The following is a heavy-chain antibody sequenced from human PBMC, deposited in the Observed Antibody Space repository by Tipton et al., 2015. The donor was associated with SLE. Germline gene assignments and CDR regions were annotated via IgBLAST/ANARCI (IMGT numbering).Heavy chain of an antibody. CDR2: IYHTGST. CDR3: ASARYDN. Sequence: TLSLTCAVYGGSFSANCWTWIRQPPGKGLEWIGEIYHTGSTNYNPSLDSRVTISVDTSKNQFSLNLKSVTAADTAVYFCASARYDNWGQGTLVTVSS. J-gene: IGHJ4*02. CDR1: GGSFSANC. V-gene: IGHV4-34*01.